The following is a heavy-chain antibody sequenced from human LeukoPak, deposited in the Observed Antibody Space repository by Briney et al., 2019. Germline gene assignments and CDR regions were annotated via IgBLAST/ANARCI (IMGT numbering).Heavy chain of an antibody. V-gene: IGHV3-53*01. CDR3: AKPQDITMIVVVNYFDY. CDR2: IYSGGST. CDR1: GFTVSSNY. J-gene: IGHJ4*02. Sequence: PGGSLRLSCAASGFTVSSNYMSWVRQAPGKGLEWVSIIYSGGSTYYADSVKCRFTISRDNSKNTLYLQMNSLRAEDTAVYYCAKPQDITMIVVVNYFDYWGQGTLVTVSS. D-gene: IGHD3-22*01.